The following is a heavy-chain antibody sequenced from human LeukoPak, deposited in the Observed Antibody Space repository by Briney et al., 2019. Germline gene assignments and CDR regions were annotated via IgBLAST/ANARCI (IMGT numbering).Heavy chain of an antibody. CDR2: IKQDGSEK. CDR1: GFTFSSYE. V-gene: IGHV3-7*01. J-gene: IGHJ4*02. CDR3: ARDQGRYCSGGSCSLFDY. D-gene: IGHD2-15*01. Sequence: GGSLRLSCAASGFTFSSYEMNWVRQAPGRGLEWVANIKQDGSEKYYVDSVKGRFTISRDNAKNSLYLQMNSLRAEDTAVYYCARDQGRYCSGGSCSLFDYWGQGTLVTVSS.